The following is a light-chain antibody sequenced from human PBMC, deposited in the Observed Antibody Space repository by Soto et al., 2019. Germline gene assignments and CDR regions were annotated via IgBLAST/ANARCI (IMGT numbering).Light chain of an antibody. CDR3: QQYYSYPLT. Sequence: IQLTQSPSSFSASTGDRVTITCRASQGISSYLAWYQQKPGKAPKLLIYAASTLQSGVPSRFSGSGSGTDFTLTISCLQSEDFATYYCQQYYSYPLTFGQGTKVDIK. V-gene: IGKV1-8*01. CDR1: QGISSY. CDR2: AAS. J-gene: IGKJ2*01.